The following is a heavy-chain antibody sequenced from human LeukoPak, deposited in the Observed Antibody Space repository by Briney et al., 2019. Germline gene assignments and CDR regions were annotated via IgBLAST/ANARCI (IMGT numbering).Heavy chain of an antibody. J-gene: IGHJ6*02. D-gene: IGHD2-21*02. V-gene: IGHV1-3*01. CDR1: GYTFTSYA. CDR2: IDAGSGNT. Sequence: ASVKVSCKASGYTFTSYAVHWVRQAPGQRPEWMGWIDAGSGNTGCSQEFQGRVTITRDTSASTAYMELSSLTSEDTAVYYCARRGVTTQYSFYAMTVWGQGTTVTVSS. CDR3: ARRGVTTQYSFYAMTV.